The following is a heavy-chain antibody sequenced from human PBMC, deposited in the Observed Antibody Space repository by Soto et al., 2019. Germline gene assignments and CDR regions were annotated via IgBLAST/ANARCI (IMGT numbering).Heavy chain of an antibody. J-gene: IGHJ5*02. CDR1: GGSISSYY. CDR2: IYYSGST. D-gene: IGHD3-22*01. CDR3: ASLAAYYDSSGYIPCRWFDP. Sequence: SETLSLTCTVSGGSISSYYWSWIRQPPGKGLEWIGYIYYSGSTNYNPSLKSRVTISVDTSKNQFSLKLSSVTAADTAVYYCASLAAYYDSSGYIPCRWFDPWGQGTLVTVSS. V-gene: IGHV4-59*08.